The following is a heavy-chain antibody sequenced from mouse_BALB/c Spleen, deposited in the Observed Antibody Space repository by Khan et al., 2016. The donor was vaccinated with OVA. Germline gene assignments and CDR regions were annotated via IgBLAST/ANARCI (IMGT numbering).Heavy chain of an antibody. D-gene: IGHD1-1*01. Sequence: EVELVESGPDLVKPSQSLSLTCTVTGYSITSGYSWHWIRQFPGNKLEWMGYIHYSGSTNYNPSLKSRISITRDTSKNQFFLQLNSVTTEDTVTYYCARSGTTVVAYWYFDVWGAGTAVTVSS. CDR2: IHYSGST. CDR3: ARSGTTVVAYWYFDV. V-gene: IGHV3-1*02. J-gene: IGHJ1*01. CDR1: GYSITSGYS.